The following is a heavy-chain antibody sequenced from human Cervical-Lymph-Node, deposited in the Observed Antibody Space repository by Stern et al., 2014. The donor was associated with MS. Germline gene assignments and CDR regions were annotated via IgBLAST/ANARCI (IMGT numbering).Heavy chain of an antibody. CDR2: ISYDGSNK. CDR3: AKASGGYYFDY. D-gene: IGHD3-22*01. CDR1: GFTFSSYG. Sequence: VQLVESGGGVVQPGRSLRLSCAASGFTFSSYGMHWVRQAPGKGLEWVAVISYDGSNKYYADSVKGRFTISRYNSKNTLYLQMNSLRAEDTAVYYCAKASGGYYFDYWGQGTLVTVSS. J-gene: IGHJ4*02. V-gene: IGHV3-30*18.